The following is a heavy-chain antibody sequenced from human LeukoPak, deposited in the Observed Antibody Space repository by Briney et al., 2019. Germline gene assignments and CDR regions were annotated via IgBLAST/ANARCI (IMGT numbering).Heavy chain of an antibody. D-gene: IGHD6-19*01. CDR1: GFTFSSYE. J-gene: IGHJ4*02. Sequence: PGGSLRLSCAASGFTFSSYEMNWVRQAPGKGLEWVSYISSSGSTIYYADSVKGRFTISRDNAKNSLYLQMNSLRAEDTAVYYCARGRAVAGTRGFDYWGQGTLVTVSS. CDR2: ISSSGSTI. V-gene: IGHV3-48*03. CDR3: ARGRAVAGTRGFDY.